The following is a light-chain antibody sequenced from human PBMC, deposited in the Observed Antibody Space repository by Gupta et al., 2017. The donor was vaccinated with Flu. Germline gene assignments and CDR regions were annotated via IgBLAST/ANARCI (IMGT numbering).Light chain of an antibody. V-gene: IGKV2D-29*01. J-gene: IGKJ4*01. Sequence: VTPGKPASISCNSSQRRRRSDGKTYLYWYLQKPGQPPQLLIYESSNRVSGVPDRFSGSGSGTDFTLKISRGEAEDVGIYYCRQRIQLPLTFGGGTKVEIK. CDR3: RQRIQLPLT. CDR1: QRRRRSDGKTY. CDR2: ESS.